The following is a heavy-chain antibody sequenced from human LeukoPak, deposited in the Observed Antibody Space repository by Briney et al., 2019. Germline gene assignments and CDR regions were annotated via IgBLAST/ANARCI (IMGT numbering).Heavy chain of an antibody. Sequence: PSETLSLTCTVSGGSISSGGYYWSWIRQHPGKGLEWIGYIYYSGSTYYNPSLKSRVTVSVDTSKNQFSLKLSSVTAADTAVYYCASSDSSLFDYWGQGTLVTVSS. J-gene: IGHJ4*02. CDR2: IYYSGST. CDR3: ASSDSSLFDY. V-gene: IGHV4-31*03. D-gene: IGHD6-13*01. CDR1: GGSISSGGYY.